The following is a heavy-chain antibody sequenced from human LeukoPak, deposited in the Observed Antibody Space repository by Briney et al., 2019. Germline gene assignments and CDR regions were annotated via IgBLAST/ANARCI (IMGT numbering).Heavy chain of an antibody. CDR2: ISSGGTYE. CDR1: GFTFSNYA. Sequence: PGKSLGLSCAASGFTFSNYAMHWVRQAPGKGLEWVSLISSGGTYEYYADSVKGRFTISRDNSKNTLYLQLNSLRAEDTAVYYCARDSTYYYDSGSSGPHYFDNWGQGTLVTVSS. V-gene: IGHV3-30*01. CDR3: ARDSTYYYDSGSSGPHYFDN. D-gene: IGHD3-10*01. J-gene: IGHJ4*02.